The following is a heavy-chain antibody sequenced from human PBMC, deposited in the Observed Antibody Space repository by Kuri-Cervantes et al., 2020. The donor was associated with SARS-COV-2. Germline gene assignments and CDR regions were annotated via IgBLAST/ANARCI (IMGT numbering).Heavy chain of an antibody. Sequence: SETLSLTCTVSGGSISNYYWSWIRQPPGKGLEWIGYIYYSGSTTYNPSLKSRVTISVDTSKNQFSLKLNSVTAADTAVYYCARVGVRSYGDFDYWGQGTLVTVSS. D-gene: IGHD5-18*01. CDR3: ARVGVRSYGDFDY. CDR2: IYYSGST. J-gene: IGHJ4*02. V-gene: IGHV4-59*01. CDR1: GGSISNYY.